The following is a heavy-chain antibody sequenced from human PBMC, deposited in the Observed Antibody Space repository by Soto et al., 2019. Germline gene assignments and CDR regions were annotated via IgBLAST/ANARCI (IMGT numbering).Heavy chain of an antibody. CDR2: IRSKAYGGTT. CDR1: GFTFGDYA. D-gene: IGHD6-6*01. J-gene: IGHJ6*03. CDR3: TRDRAWSMAVAARPWNYYYYYMDV. Sequence: PGGSLRLSCTASGFTFGDYAMSWFRQAPGKGLEWVGFIRSKAYGGTTEYAASVKGRFTISRDDSKSIAYLQVNSLKTEDTAVYYCTRDRAWSMAVAARPWNYYYYYMDVWGKGTTVTVSS. V-gene: IGHV3-49*03.